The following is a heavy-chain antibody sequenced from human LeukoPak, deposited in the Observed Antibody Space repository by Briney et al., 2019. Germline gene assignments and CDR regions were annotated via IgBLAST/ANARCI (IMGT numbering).Heavy chain of an antibody. J-gene: IGHJ4*02. Sequence: TPSETLSLTCSVYGGSFSGYYWRWTRQPPGKGLEWIGEINHSGNSNYNPSLKSRVTISVDTSKNQFSLKLNSVTAADTGVYYCARGLTHWGQGTLVTVSS. CDR2: INHSGNS. CDR3: ARGLTH. V-gene: IGHV4-34*01. CDR1: GGSFSGYY.